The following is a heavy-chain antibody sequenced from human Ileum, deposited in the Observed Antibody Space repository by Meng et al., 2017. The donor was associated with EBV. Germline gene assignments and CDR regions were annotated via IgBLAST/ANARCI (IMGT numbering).Heavy chain of an antibody. CDR3: ASAYDYGDYEAFAY. Sequence: QLHLPESGPGLAKPSETLSLTCTVSGGSIRHGNFYRGWIRQSPGKALECIGTIYYRGNTFYNPSLKSRLTISIDPSKNEFSLTLRSVTAADTALYYCASAYDYGDYEAFAYWGPGSLVTVSS. D-gene: IGHD4-17*01. V-gene: IGHV4-39*07. J-gene: IGHJ4*02. CDR2: IYYRGNT. CDR1: GGSIRHGNFY.